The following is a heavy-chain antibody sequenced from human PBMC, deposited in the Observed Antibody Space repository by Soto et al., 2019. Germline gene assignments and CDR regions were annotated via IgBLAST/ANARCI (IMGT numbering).Heavy chain of an antibody. CDR1: GGTFSSYT. D-gene: IGHD6-13*01. CDR2: IIPILGIA. J-gene: IGHJ6*02. Sequence: QVQLVQSGAEVKKPGSSVKVSCKASGGTFSSYTISWVRQAPGQGLEWMGRIIPILGIANYAQKFQGRVTNTADKSTITAYMELSSLRSEDTAVYYCASGIAAAGDYGMDVWGQGTTVTVSS. CDR3: ASGIAAAGDYGMDV. V-gene: IGHV1-69*02.